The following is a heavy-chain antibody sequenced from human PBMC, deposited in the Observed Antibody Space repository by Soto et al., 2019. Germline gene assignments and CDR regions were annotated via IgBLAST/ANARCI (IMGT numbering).Heavy chain of an antibody. J-gene: IGHJ4*02. D-gene: IGHD3-22*01. CDR3: ASLGVNGGYRTDC. Sequence: EVQLVESGGGLVQPGGSLRLSCAASGFTFSSYWMHWVRQAPGKVLVWVSRLTSDGGEISYADSVKGRFTISRDNAKNTLYLEMNSLRAEDTAVYFCASLGVNGGYRTDCWGQGTLVTVSS. CDR2: LTSDGGEI. V-gene: IGHV3-74*01. CDR1: GFTFSSYW.